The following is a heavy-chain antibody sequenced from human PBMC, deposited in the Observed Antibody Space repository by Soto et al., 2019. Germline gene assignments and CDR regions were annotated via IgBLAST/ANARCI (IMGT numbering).Heavy chain of an antibody. D-gene: IGHD1-1*01. CDR2: LSGSSTYI. CDR3: ARMGTTNAFDV. CDR1: GFNFSTYI. J-gene: IGHJ3*01. V-gene: IGHV3-21*06. Sequence: EVQVVESGGGQVKPGGSLRLSCAASGFNFSTYILTWVRQAPGKGLEWISSLSGSSTYIYHADSVKGRFAISRDNAKNSLFLQMSSLRAEDTALYYCARMGTTNAFDVWGQGTMVTVSS.